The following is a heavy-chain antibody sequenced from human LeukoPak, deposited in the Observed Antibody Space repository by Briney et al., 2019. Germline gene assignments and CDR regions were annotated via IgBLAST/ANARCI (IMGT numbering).Heavy chain of an antibody. V-gene: IGHV1-3*01. Sequence: ASVKVSCKASGYTFTSYAMHWVRQAPGQRLEWMGWINAGNGNTKYSQKFQGRVTITRDTSASTAYMELSSLRSEDTDVYYCARARYCSSTSCYGRLVSWFDPWGQGTLVTVSS. J-gene: IGHJ5*02. CDR1: GYTFTSYA. CDR3: ARARYCSSTSCYGRLVSWFDP. D-gene: IGHD2-2*01. CDR2: INAGNGNT.